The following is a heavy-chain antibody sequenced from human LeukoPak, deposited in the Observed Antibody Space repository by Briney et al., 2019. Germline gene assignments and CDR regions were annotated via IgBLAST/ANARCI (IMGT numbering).Heavy chain of an antibody. CDR2: IYTSGST. V-gene: IGHV4-4*07. D-gene: IGHD2-15*01. CDR3: ASTTPLGYCSGGSCYSLDH. Sequence: PSETLSLTCTVSGGSISSYYWSWIRQPAGKGLEWIGRIYTSGSTNYNPSLKSRVTMSVDTSKNQFSLKLSSVTAADTAVYYCASTTPLGYCSGGSCYSLDHWGQGTLVTVSS. J-gene: IGHJ4*02. CDR1: GGSISSYY.